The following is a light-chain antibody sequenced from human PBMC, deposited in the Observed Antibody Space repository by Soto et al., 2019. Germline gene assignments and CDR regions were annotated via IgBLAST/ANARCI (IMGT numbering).Light chain of an antibody. Sequence: QSVLTQPPSVSGAPGQRVTISCTGSSSNIGAGYDVHWYQQLPGTAPKLLIYGNNNRPSGVPDRFSGSKSGTSGSLAITGLQAEDEADYYCQSYDNSLGGSVFGGGTKVTVL. J-gene: IGLJ3*02. CDR1: SSNIGAGYD. CDR2: GNN. CDR3: QSYDNSLGGSV. V-gene: IGLV1-40*01.